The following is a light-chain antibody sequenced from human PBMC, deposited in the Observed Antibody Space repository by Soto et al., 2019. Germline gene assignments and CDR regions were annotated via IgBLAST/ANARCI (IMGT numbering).Light chain of an antibody. V-gene: IGLV2-14*03. Sequence: QSALTQPASVSGSPGQSIPISCTGTSSDVGGYNYVSWYQHHPGKAPKLLIYDVSNRPSGISNRFSGSKSDNTASLTISGLQPEDEADYYCSSYTTSNTRQIVFGTGTKLTVL. CDR3: SSYTTSNTRQIV. CDR2: DVS. CDR1: SSDVGGYNY. J-gene: IGLJ1*01.